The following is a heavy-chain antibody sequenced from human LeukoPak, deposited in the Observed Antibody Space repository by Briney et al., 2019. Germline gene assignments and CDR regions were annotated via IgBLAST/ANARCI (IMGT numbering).Heavy chain of an antibody. D-gene: IGHD3-22*01. CDR2: ISGSGGST. V-gene: IGHV3-23*01. Sequence: GGSLRLSCAASGFTFSNYWMHWVRQVPGKGLVWVSAISGSGGSTYYADSVKCRFTISRDNSKNTLYLQMNSLRAEDTAVYYCAKSGSSGPTYFDYWGQGTMVTVSS. CDR1: GFTFSNYW. J-gene: IGHJ4*02. CDR3: AKSGSSGPTYFDY.